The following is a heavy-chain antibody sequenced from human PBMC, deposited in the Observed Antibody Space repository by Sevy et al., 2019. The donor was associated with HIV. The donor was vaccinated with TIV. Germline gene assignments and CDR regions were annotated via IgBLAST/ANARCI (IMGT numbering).Heavy chain of an antibody. CDR3: AGRYCGSSGCYGFDH. CDR1: GFTFSNYG. Sequence: GGSLRLSCAASGFTFSNYGMHWVRQAPGKGLDWVAFIRYDGSNKHYADSVEGRVTISRDNSKNTLYLQMNSLRAEDTAVYYCAGRYCGSSGCYGFDHSGQGTLVTVSS. J-gene: IGHJ5*02. V-gene: IGHV3-30*02. D-gene: IGHD2-2*01. CDR2: IRYDGSNK.